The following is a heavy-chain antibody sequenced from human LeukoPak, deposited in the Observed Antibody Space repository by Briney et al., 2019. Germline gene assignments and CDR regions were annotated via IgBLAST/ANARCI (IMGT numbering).Heavy chain of an antibody. CDR2: MQPDGGEK. Sequence: PGGSLRLSCAASGFTFRSYWMSWVRQTPGKGLEWVANMQPDGGEKYYVDSVKGRFTVSRDNAKSSLYLQMNSPRAEDTAVYYCARETPYGSLTFDYWGLGTRVTVSS. V-gene: IGHV3-7*03. D-gene: IGHD3-10*01. J-gene: IGHJ4*02. CDR1: GFTFRSYW. CDR3: ARETPYGSLTFDY.